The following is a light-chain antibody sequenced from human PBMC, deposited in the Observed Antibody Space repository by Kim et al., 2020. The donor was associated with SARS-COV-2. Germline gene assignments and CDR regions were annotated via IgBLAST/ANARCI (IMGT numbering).Light chain of an antibody. V-gene: IGLV3-27*01. Sequence: VSPEQTARITCSGDVLAKKYARWFQQKPGQAPVLVIYKDSERPSGIPERFSGSSSGTTVTLTISGAQVEDEADYYCYSAADNNLVVFGGGTQLTVL. J-gene: IGLJ2*01. CDR3: YSAADNNLVV. CDR2: KDS. CDR1: VLAKKY.